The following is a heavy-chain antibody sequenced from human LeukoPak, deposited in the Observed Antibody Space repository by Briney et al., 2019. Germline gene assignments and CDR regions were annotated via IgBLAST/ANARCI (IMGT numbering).Heavy chain of an antibody. V-gene: IGHV3-9*01. Sequence: GGSLRLSSAASGFTFDDYAMHWVRQAPGKGLEWVSGISWNSGSIGYADSVKGRFTISRDNAKNSLYLQMNSLRAEDTALYYCARDRGYYYDSSGYYGNWFDPWGQGTLVTVSS. CDR3: ARDRGYYYDSSGYYGNWFDP. CDR1: GFTFDDYA. CDR2: ISWNSGSI. J-gene: IGHJ5*02. D-gene: IGHD3-22*01.